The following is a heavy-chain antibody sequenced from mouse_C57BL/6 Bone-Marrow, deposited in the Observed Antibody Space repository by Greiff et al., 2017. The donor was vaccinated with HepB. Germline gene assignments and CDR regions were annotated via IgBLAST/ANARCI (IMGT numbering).Heavy chain of an antibody. CDR3: ARPAMDD. CDR2: ISSGSSTI. V-gene: IGHV5-17*01. Sequence: DVKLVESGGGLVKPGGSLKLSCAASGFTFSDYGMHWVRQAPEKGLEWVAYISSGSSTISYADTVKGRFTISRDNAKNTLFLHMTSLRSEDTAMDYCARPAMDDWGQGTSVTVSS. CDR1: GFTFSDYG. J-gene: IGHJ4*01.